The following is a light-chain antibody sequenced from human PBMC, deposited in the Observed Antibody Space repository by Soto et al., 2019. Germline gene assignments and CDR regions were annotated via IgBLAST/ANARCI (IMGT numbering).Light chain of an antibody. Sequence: QSVLTQPPSASGTPGQRVTMSCSGSGSNIGPNYVDWFQQFPGTAPKLLIYNNDQRPSGVPDRFSGSKSGTSASLDISGLRSEDEADYYCAAWDDSLSGRVFGGGTKLTVL. CDR2: NND. J-gene: IGLJ3*02. CDR1: GSNIGPNY. CDR3: AAWDDSLSGRV. V-gene: IGLV1-47*02.